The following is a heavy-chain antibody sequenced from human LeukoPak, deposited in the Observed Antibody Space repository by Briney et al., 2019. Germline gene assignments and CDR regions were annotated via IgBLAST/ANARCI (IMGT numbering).Heavy chain of an antibody. CDR1: GYTFISYG. CDR2: ISPYTTKT. D-gene: IGHD1-26*01. J-gene: IGHJ6*03. CDR3: AREGGVGPTAPPDYYSYQMDV. Sequence: ASAKVSCKASGYTFISYGITWVRQAPGQGLEWMGWISPYTTKTNYAQSLQGRVTMTTDTSTSTAYMELRSLRSDDTAVYYCAREGGVGPTAPPDYYSYQMDVWGKGTTVTVS. V-gene: IGHV1-18*01.